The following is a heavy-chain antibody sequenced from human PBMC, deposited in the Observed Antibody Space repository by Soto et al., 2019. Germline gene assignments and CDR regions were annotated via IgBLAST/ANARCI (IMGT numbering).Heavy chain of an antibody. Sequence: AGGSLRLSCAASGFTFSSYWMTWVRQAPGKGLEWVANIKQDGSEKYYVDSVKGRFTISRDNAKNSLYLQMNSLRAEDTAVYYCARISSGLTNYYYYYGMDVWGQGTKVTVSS. CDR3: ARISSGLTNYYYYYGMDV. D-gene: IGHD6-6*01. CDR1: GFTFSSYW. J-gene: IGHJ6*02. CDR2: IKQDGSEK. V-gene: IGHV3-7*01.